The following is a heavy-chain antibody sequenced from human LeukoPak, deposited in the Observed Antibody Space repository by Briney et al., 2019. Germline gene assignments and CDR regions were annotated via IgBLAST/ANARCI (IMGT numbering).Heavy chain of an antibody. Sequence: RGSLRLSCAASGFTFSSYWMSWVRQAPGKGLEWVANIKQDGSEKYYVDSVKGRFTISRDNAKNSLYLQMNSLRAEDTAVYYCAREMGPPPRSYHYLYYYYYGMDVWGQGTTVTVSS. CDR2: IKQDGSEK. CDR3: AREMGPPPRSYHYLYYYYYGMDV. D-gene: IGHD1-26*01. V-gene: IGHV3-7*01. CDR1: GFTFSSYW. J-gene: IGHJ6*02.